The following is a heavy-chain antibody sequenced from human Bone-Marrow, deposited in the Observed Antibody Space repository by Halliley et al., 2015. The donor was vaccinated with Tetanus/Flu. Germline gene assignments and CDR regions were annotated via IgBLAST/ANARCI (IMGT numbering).Heavy chain of an antibody. J-gene: IGHJ6*02. CDR2: IIPYGNI. V-gene: IGHV4-34*01. CDR1: GGSFGDSGYY. CDR3: ARGRRVGNGWGTYYNYGMDA. D-gene: IGHD6-19*01. Sequence: TLSLTCAVYGGSFGDSGYYWNWCRQPPGKGLEWIGEIIPYGNINYNQSLQSRVTISVDTSKNQFSLKLSSVSAADTAVYYCARGRRVGNGWGTYYNYGMDAWGQGAAVSVSS.